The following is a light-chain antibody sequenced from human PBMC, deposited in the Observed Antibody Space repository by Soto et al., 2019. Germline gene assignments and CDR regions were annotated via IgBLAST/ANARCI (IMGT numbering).Light chain of an antibody. CDR3: QHYSTYSRT. J-gene: IGKJ1*01. V-gene: IGKV1-5*03. CDR2: KAS. Sequence: DIQMTQSPSALSASVGDRVTITCRASQSISNWLAWYQQKPGKAPKLLIYKASSLESGVPSRFSGRGSGTEFTLAISSLQPDDFATYYCQHYSTYSRTFGQGTKVEIK. CDR1: QSISNW.